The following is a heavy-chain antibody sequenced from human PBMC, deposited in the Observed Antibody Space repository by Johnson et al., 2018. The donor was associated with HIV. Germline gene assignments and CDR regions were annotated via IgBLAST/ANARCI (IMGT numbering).Heavy chain of an antibody. CDR2: ISYDGSNK. V-gene: IGHV3-30*14. CDR1: GFTFSSYA. D-gene: IGHD3-3*01. CDR3: ARGGVIHDAFDI. Sequence: RSLRLSCAASGFTFSSYAMHWVRQAPGKGLEWVAVISYDGSNKYYADSVKGRFTISRDNSKNTLYLQMNSLRAEDTAVYYCARGGVIHDAFDIWGQGTMVTLSS. J-gene: IGHJ3*02.